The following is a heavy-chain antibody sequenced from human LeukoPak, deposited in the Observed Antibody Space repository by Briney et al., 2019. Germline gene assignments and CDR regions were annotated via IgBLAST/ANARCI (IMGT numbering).Heavy chain of an antibody. J-gene: IGHJ3*02. V-gene: IGHV5-51*01. CDR1: GYSFTSYW. CDR3: ATARPHRGFDI. CDR2: ISFGDSDS. Sequence: GESLKISCKGSGYSFTSYWIGWVRQMPGKGLEWMGIISFGDSDSRYSPSFQGQVTISVDKSINTAYLQWSSLKASDTAMYYCATARPHRGFDIWGQRTMVTVSS.